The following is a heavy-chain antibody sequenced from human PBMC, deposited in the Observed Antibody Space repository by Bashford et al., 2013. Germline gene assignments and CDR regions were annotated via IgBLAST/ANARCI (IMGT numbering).Heavy chain of an antibody. V-gene: IGHV5-51*06. J-gene: IGHJ4*02. D-gene: IGHD2-21*02. CDR2: VYPADSHT. CDR1: GYIFTPYW. Sequence: GRSLKISCQASGYIFTPYWIGGCARCPGKAWSGWGVVYPADSHTIYSPSFQGQVNISADKSITTAYLQWSSLKASDTATYYCARTHCDGDCYSLDYFDFWGQGTQVTVSS. CDR3: ARTHCDGDCYSLDYFDF.